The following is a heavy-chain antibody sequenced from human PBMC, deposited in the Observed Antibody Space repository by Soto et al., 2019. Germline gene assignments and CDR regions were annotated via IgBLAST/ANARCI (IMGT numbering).Heavy chain of an antibody. CDR1: GGSFSGYY. D-gene: IGHD3-3*01. CDR2: INHSGST. Sequence: RSLTCAVYGGSFSGYYWSWIRQPPGKGLEWIGEINHSGSTNYNPSLKSRVTISVDTSKNQFSLKLSSVTAADTAVYYCARGSNRVTIFGVVITSDYFDYWGQGTLVTVSS. J-gene: IGHJ4*02. CDR3: ARGSNRVTIFGVVITSDYFDY. V-gene: IGHV4-34*01.